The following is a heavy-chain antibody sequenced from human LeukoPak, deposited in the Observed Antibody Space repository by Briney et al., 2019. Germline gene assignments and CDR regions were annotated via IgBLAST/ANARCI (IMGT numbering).Heavy chain of an antibody. V-gene: IGHV3-43*02. CDR1: GFTFDDYA. J-gene: IGHJ3*02. CDR2: ISGDGGST. Sequence: GGXXXLSCAASGFTFDDYAMHWVRQAPGKGLEWVSLISGDGGSTYYADSVKGRFTISRDNSKNSLYLQMNSLRTVDTALYYCAKTFRSGSYLDAFDIWGQGTMVTVSS. D-gene: IGHD1-26*01. CDR3: AKTFRSGSYLDAFDI.